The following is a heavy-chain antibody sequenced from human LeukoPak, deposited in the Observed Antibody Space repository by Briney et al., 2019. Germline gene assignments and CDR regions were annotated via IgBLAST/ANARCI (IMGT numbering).Heavy chain of an antibody. CDR2: IIGSGSNT. Sequence: GGSLRLSCAASGFTFSSYAMTWVRQAPGKGLEWVSSIIGSGSNTYYADSVKGRFTISRDNSKNTLYLQMNSLRAEDTAVYYCAKGVLRTGGDHWGQGTLVTVSS. CDR3: AKGVLRTGGDH. CDR1: GFTFSSYA. D-gene: IGHD3-16*01. V-gene: IGHV3-23*01. J-gene: IGHJ4*02.